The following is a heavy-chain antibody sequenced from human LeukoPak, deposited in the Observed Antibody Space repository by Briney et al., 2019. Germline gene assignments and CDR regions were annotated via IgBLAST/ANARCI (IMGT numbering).Heavy chain of an antibody. CDR2: IYHSGST. Sequence: SETLSLTCAVSGYSISSGYYWGWIRQPPGKGLEWIGSIYHSGSTYYNPSLKSRVTISVDTSKNQFSLKLSSVTAADTAVYYCARAPYCSGTSCYPFDYWGQGTLVTVSS. V-gene: IGHV4-38-2*01. CDR3: ARAPYCSGTSCYPFDY. D-gene: IGHD2-2*01. J-gene: IGHJ4*02. CDR1: GYSISSGYY.